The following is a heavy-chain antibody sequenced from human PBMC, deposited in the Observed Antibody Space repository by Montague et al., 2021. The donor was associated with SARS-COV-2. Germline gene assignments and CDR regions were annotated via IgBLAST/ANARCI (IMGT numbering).Heavy chain of an antibody. Sequence: SETLSLTCSVSGGSINSDSYYWGWIRQPPGKTLEWVGSVHYSGNINYNLSLKSRVAISVDPSKNQFSLNVSSVTAADTAVYYCVRHCYGPFFLNDYWGQGTLVTVSS. CDR3: VRHCYGPFFLNDY. D-gene: IGHD2-2*01. CDR1: GGSINSDSYY. CDR2: VHYSGNI. V-gene: IGHV4-39*01. J-gene: IGHJ4*02.